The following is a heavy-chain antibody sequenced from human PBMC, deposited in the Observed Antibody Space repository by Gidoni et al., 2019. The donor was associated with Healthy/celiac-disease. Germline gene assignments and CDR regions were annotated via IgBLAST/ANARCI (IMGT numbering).Heavy chain of an antibody. V-gene: IGHV4-38-2*02. D-gene: IGHD2-15*01. Sequence: QVQLQESGPGLVKPSETLSLTCTVPGYSISSGYYWGWIRQPPGKGLEWIGSIYHSGSTYYNPSLKSRVTISVDTSKNQFSLKLSSVTAADTAVYYCARDPLLPEWYFDLWGRGTLVTVSS. CDR3: ARDPLLPEWYFDL. CDR2: IYHSGST. J-gene: IGHJ2*01. CDR1: GYSISSGYY.